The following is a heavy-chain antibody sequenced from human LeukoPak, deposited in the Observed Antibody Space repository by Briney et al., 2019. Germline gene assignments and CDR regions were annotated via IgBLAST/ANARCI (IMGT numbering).Heavy chain of an antibody. V-gene: IGHV1-46*01. J-gene: IGHJ4*02. CDR2: INSSGGRT. CDR1: GYTFTSYY. CDR3: ARGVDYYENSGTIDY. D-gene: IGHD3-22*01. Sequence: ASVKVSCKTSGYTFTSYYIHWVRQAPGQGLEWMGLINSSGGRTSYAQKFQGRVTMARDTSTGTVYMELSSLRSEDTAVYYCARGVDYYENSGTIDYWGQGTLVTVSS.